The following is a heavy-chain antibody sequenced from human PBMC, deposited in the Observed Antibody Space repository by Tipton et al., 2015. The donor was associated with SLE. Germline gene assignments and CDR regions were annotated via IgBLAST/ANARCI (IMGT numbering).Heavy chain of an antibody. V-gene: IGHV1-2*02. J-gene: IGHJ4*02. D-gene: IGHD6-6*01. Sequence: QSGPEVKKPGSSVKVSCKASGGTFSSYVISWVRQAPGQGLEWMGGIIPNSGGTNYAQKFQGRVTMTRDTSISTAYMELSRLRSDDTAVYYCARDGVPALYSSSDGYFAYWGQGTLVTVSS. CDR2: IIPNSGGT. CDR1: GGTFSSYV. CDR3: ARDGVPALYSSSDGYFAY.